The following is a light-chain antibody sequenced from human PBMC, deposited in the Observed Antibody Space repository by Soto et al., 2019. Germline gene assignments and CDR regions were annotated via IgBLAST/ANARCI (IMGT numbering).Light chain of an antibody. CDR2: AAS. Sequence: IHITQSPSSLSASVGDRVTITFLSSQSISSYLNWYQQKPGKAPKLLIYAASSLQSGVPSRFSGSGSGTDFTLTISSLQPEDFATYYCQQSYSTPPWTFGQGTKVDIK. CDR3: QQSYSTPPWT. V-gene: IGKV1-39*01. CDR1: QSISSY. J-gene: IGKJ1*01.